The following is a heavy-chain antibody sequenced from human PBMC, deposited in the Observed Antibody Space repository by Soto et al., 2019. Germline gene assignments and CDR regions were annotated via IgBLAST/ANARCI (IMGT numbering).Heavy chain of an antibody. CDR3: ARGVRNFYYDSSGPVQH. Sequence: SETLSLTCTVSGTSISSYYWSWIRQPPGKGLEWIANIHYSGTTNYNPSLASRVTLSVDTSKNQFSLKLSSVTAADTAVYYCARGVRNFYYDSSGPVQHWGQGTLVTVSS. D-gene: IGHD3-22*01. CDR2: IHYSGTT. V-gene: IGHV4-59*12. CDR1: GTSISSYY. J-gene: IGHJ1*01.